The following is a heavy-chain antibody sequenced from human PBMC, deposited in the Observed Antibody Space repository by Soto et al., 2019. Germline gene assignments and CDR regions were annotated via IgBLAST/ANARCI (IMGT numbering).Heavy chain of an antibody. D-gene: IGHD3-22*01. Sequence: GASVKVSCKASGFTFTSSAVQWVRQARGQRLEWIGWIVVGSGNTNYAQKFQERVTITRDMSTSTAYMELSSLRSEDTAVYYCAAERPPYDSSGYYSPYYYYGMDVWGQGTTVTVSS. CDR3: AAERPPYDSSGYYSPYYYYGMDV. V-gene: IGHV1-58*01. J-gene: IGHJ6*02. CDR2: IVVGSGNT. CDR1: GFTFTSSA.